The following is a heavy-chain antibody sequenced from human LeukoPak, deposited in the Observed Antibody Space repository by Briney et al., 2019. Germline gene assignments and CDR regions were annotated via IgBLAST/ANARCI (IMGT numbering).Heavy chain of an antibody. CDR3: ARSHIFNWFDP. CDR2: IYTSGST. J-gene: IGHJ5*02. CDR1: GGSISSGSYY. Sequence: PSETLSLTCTVSGGSISSGSYYWSWIRQPAGKGLEWIGRIYTSGSTNYNPSLKSRVTISVDTSKNQFSLKLSSVTAADTAVYYCARSHIFNWFDPWGQGTLVTVSS. D-gene: IGHD3-9*01. V-gene: IGHV4-61*02.